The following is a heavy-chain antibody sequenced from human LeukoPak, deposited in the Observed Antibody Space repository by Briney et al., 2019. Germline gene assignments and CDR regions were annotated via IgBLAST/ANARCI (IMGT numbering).Heavy chain of an antibody. D-gene: IGHD3-10*01. Sequence: SETLSLTCTVSGGSISSSSYYWGWIRQPPGKGLEWIGSIYYSGSTYYNPSLKSRVTISVDTSKNQLSLKLSSVTAADTAVYYCARVDYGSGSYYRRGWYWGQGTLVTVSS. CDR2: IYYSGST. CDR1: GGSISSSSYY. CDR3: ARVDYGSGSYYRRGWY. V-gene: IGHV4-39*07. J-gene: IGHJ4*02.